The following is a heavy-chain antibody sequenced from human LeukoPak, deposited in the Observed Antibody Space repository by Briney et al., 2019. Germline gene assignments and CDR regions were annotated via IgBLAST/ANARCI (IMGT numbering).Heavy chain of an antibody. CDR2: ISSSSSYT. J-gene: IGHJ4*02. V-gene: IGHV3-21*01. CDR3: ARDSPGDPVDY. Sequence: PGGSLRLSCAASGFTFSSYAMSWVRQAPGKGLEWVSYISSSSSYTNYADSVKGRFTISRDNAKNSLYLQMNSLRAEDTAVYYCARDSPGDPVDYWGQGTLVTVSS. CDR1: GFTFSSYA. D-gene: IGHD7-27*01.